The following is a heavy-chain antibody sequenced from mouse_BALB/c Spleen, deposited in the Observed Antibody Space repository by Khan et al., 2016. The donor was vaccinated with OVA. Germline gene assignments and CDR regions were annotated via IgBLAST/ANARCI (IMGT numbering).Heavy chain of an antibody. V-gene: IGHV5-6-3*01. J-gene: IGHJ1*01. CDR2: INSNGGTS. CDR3: ARFYYRYDEGYWFFDV. CDR1: GFTFSDYG. D-gene: IGHD2-14*01. Sequence: EVELVESGGGLVQPGGSLKLSCAASGFTFSDYGMSWVRQTPDRRLALVATINSNGGTSYYPDSVKGRFTMSRDNAKNTLHLQMSSLKSEDTAMYYCARFYYRYDEGYWFFDVWGAGTTVTVSS.